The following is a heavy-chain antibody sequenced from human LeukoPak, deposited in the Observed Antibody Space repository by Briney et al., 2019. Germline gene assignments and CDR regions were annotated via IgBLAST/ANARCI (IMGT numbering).Heavy chain of an antibody. CDR2: ISGSGTHT. CDR3: VKDGRYTFGLDAFEI. V-gene: IGHV3-23*01. D-gene: IGHD5-18*01. Sequence: GGSLRLSCAASGFTFNNHAMSWVRQAPGQGLEWLSTISGSGTHTYYADSAQGRITVSRDNSKNTQTLQMNSLRAEDTGVYYCVKDGRYTFGLDAFEIWGQGTMVTVSS. J-gene: IGHJ3*02. CDR1: GFTFNNHA.